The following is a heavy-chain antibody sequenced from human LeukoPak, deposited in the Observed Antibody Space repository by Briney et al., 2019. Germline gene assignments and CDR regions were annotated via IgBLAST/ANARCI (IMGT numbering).Heavy chain of an antibody. CDR3: AGYGDYPY. CDR2: FGHSGTI. Sequence: PGGFLRLSCAASGFHFSAYDMHWVRQAPGEGLEWVAYFGHSGTIYYADSVRGRFTISRDNAKNSLHLQMNSLRADDTAVYYCAGYGDYPYWGQGTPVTVSS. D-gene: IGHD4-17*01. V-gene: IGHV3-69-1*01. J-gene: IGHJ4*02. CDR1: GFHFSAYD.